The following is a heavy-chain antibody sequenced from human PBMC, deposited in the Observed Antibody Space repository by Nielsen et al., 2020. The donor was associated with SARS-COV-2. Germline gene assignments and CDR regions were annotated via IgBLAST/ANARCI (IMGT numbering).Heavy chain of an antibody. J-gene: IGHJ4*02. Sequence: ASVKVSCKTSGYTFTSFAIHWVRQAPGQGLEWMGWISAYNGNTNYAQKLQGRVTMTTDTSTSTAYMELRSLRSDDTAVYYCARLSIAARLPDYWGQGTLVTVSS. CDR2: ISAYNGNT. CDR1: GYTFTSFA. V-gene: IGHV1-18*01. CDR3: ARLSIAARLPDY. D-gene: IGHD6-6*01.